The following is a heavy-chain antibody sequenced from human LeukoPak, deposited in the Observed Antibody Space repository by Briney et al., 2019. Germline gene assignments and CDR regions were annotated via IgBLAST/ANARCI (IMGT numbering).Heavy chain of an antibody. V-gene: IGHV1-69*02. D-gene: IGHD3-22*01. CDR2: IIPILGIA. CDR1: VGTFSSYS. Sequence: SVKVSFKASVGTFSSYSISWVRQAPGQGLEWMGRIIPILGIANYAQKFQGRVTITADKSTSTAYMELSSLRSEDTAVYYCAGSTYYYGSSGYALDYWGQGTLVTVSS. J-gene: IGHJ4*02. CDR3: AGSTYYYGSSGYALDY.